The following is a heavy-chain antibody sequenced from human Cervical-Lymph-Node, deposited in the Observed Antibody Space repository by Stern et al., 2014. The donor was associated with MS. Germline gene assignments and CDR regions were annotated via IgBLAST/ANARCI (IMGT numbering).Heavy chain of an antibody. V-gene: IGHV1-69*01. CDR1: GGTFSSYA. Sequence: QVQLVQSGAEVKKPASSVRVSCKASGGTFSSYAISWVRQAPGQGLEWMGGIIPMFGTANYAQKFQGRVTITADDSTTTAYMEVSSLRSEDTAVYYCASSVGELTPEAVWGQGTTVTVFS. CDR2: IIPMFGTA. J-gene: IGHJ6*02. D-gene: IGHD3-10*01. CDR3: ASSVGELTPEAV.